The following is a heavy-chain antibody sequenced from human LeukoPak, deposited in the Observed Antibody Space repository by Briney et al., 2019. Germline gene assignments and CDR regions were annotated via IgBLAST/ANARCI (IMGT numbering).Heavy chain of an antibody. CDR1: GGSFSGYY. CDR2: INHSGST. Sequence: SETLSLTCAVYGGSFSGYYWSWIRQPPGKGLEWIGEINHSGSTNYNPSLKSRGTISVDTSKNQFSLKLSSVTAADTAVYYCARFPFRVLRYFDWLADFDYWGQGTLVTVSS. CDR3: ARFPFRVLRYFDWLADFDY. J-gene: IGHJ4*02. D-gene: IGHD3-9*01. V-gene: IGHV4-34*01.